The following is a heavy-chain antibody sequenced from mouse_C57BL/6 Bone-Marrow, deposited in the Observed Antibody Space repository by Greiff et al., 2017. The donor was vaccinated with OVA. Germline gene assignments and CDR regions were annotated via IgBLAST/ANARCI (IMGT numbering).Heavy chain of an antibody. CDR3: ARSITTVVATPYWYFDV. V-gene: IGHV1-77*01. D-gene: IGHD1-1*01. CDR1: GYTFTDYY. J-gene: IGHJ1*03. Sequence: VQLQQSGAELVKPGASVKISCKASGYTFTDYYINWVKQRPGQGLEWIGKIGPGSGSTYYNEKFKGKATLTADKYSSTAYMQLSSLTSEDSAVYFCARSITTVVATPYWYFDVWGTGTTVTVSS. CDR2: IGPGSGST.